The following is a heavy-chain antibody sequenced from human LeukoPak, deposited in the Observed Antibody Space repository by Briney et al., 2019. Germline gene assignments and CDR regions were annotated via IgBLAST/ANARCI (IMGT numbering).Heavy chain of an antibody. Sequence: SQTLSLTCAISGDSVSRNTGAWNWIRQSPSRGLEWLGRTYYRSKWYSEYAVSMKSRIVINPDTSKNQFSLQLNSVTPEDTAVYYCARAGPMFRGGYYFDSWGQGTLVTVSS. D-gene: IGHD3-10*01. CDR2: TYYRSKWYS. J-gene: IGHJ4*02. V-gene: IGHV6-1*01. CDR3: ARAGPMFRGGYYFDS. CDR1: GDSVSRNTGA.